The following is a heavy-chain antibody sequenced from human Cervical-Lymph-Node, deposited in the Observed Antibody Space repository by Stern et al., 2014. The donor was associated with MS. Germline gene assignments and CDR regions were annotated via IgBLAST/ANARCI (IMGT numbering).Heavy chain of an antibody. CDR2: IMPLLGTA. CDR1: GGSLSTLD. D-gene: IGHD6-13*01. J-gene: IGHJ4*02. V-gene: IGHV1-69*19. Sequence: VQLVQSGAEVKRPESSVKVSCKTSGGSLSTLDISWVRQAPGQGLEWVGEIMPLLGTAHYAQKFKGRLTITADDSTSTVYMELSSLKSEDTAIYFCARHQAGIAANWGQGTLVTVPS. CDR3: ARHQAGIAAN.